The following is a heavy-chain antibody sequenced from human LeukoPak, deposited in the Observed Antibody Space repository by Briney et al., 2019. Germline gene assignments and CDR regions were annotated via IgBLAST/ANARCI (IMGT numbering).Heavy chain of an antibody. Sequence: ETLSLTCAVYGGSFSGYYWSWIRQPPGKGLEWIGEINHSGSTNYNPSLKSRVTISVDTSKNQFSLKLSSVTAADTAVYYCARQKGIPAAMRWFDPWGQGTLVTVSS. CDR1: GGSFSGYY. CDR3: ARQKGIPAAMRWFDP. D-gene: IGHD2-2*01. J-gene: IGHJ5*02. V-gene: IGHV4-34*01. CDR2: INHSGST.